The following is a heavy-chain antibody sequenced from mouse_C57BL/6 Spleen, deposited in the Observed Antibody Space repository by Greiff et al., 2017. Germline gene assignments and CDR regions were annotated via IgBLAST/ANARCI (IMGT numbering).Heavy chain of an antibody. CDR3: ARAGFYYYGSSYIDY. J-gene: IGHJ2*01. D-gene: IGHD1-1*01. CDR2: IYPGSGNT. V-gene: IGHV1-76*01. CDR1: GYTFTDYY. Sequence: VQLQQSGAELVRPGASVKLSCKASGYTFTDYYINWVKQRPGQGLEWIARIYPGSGNTYYNEKFKGKATLTAEKSSSTAYMHLSSLTSEDSAVYFCARAGFYYYGSSYIDYWGQGTTLTVSS.